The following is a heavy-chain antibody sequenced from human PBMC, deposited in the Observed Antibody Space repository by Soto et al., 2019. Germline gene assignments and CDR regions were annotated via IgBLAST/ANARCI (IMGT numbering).Heavy chain of an antibody. CDR3: AKDPLSIDYGDYWFDP. V-gene: IGHV3-23*01. CDR2: ISGSGGST. D-gene: IGHD4-17*01. CDR1: GFTFSSYA. J-gene: IGHJ5*02. Sequence: GGSLRLSCAASGFTFSSYAMSWVRQAPGKGLEWVSAISGSGGSTYYADSVKGRFTISRDNSKNTLYLQMNSLRAEDTAVYYCAKDPLSIDYGDYWFDPWGQGTLVTVSS.